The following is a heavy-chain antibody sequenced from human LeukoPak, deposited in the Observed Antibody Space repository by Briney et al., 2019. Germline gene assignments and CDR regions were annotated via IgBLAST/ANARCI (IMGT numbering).Heavy chain of an antibody. J-gene: IGHJ6*03. D-gene: IGHD4-17*01. CDR2: INHSGST. V-gene: IGHV4-34*01. CDR3: AGDYRYYYYMDV. Sequence: SETLSLTCAVYGGSFSGYYWSWIRQPPGKGLEWIGEINHSGSTNYNPSLKSRVTISVDTSKNQFSLKLSTVTAADTAVYYCAGDYRYYYYMDVWGKGTTVTISS. CDR1: GGSFSGYY.